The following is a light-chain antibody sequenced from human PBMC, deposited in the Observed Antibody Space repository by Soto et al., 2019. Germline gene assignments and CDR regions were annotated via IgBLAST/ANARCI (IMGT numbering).Light chain of an antibody. J-gene: IGKJ4*01. CDR1: QSISSY. Sequence: DIQMTQSPSSLSASVGDRVTITCRASQSISSYLNWYQQKPVKAPKLLIYAASSLQSGVPSRFSGSGSGTDFTLTISRLQPEDFATYYCQQSYRTPTFGGGTKVEIK. CDR2: AAS. CDR3: QQSYRTPT. V-gene: IGKV1-39*01.